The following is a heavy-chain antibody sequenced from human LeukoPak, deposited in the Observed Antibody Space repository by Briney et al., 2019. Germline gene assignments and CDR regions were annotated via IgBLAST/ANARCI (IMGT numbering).Heavy chain of an antibody. CDR2: ISRSGHM. V-gene: IGHV3-69-1*02. Sequence: PGGSLRLSCAASGFTFSIAWMNWIRQAPGKGLEWVSSISRSGHMYYADSVKGRFTISRDDAKNSLFLQMNSLRAEDTAVYYCAREGGESPDDFWGQGTLVTVSS. J-gene: IGHJ4*02. CDR3: AREGGESPDDF. D-gene: IGHD3-10*01. CDR1: GFTFSIAW.